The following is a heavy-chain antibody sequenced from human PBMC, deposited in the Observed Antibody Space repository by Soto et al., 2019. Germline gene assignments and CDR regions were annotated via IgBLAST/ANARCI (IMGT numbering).Heavy chain of an antibody. D-gene: IGHD3-10*01. J-gene: IGHJ4*02. V-gene: IGHV3-30*18. CDR3: AKDHFGFGALLDY. CDR1: GFTFSSYG. Sequence: PGGSLRLSCAASGFTFSSYGMHWVRQAPGKGLEWVAVISYDGSNKYYADSVKGRFTISRDNSKNTLYLQMNSLRAEDTAVYYCAKDHFGFGALLDYWGQGTLVTVSS. CDR2: ISYDGSNK.